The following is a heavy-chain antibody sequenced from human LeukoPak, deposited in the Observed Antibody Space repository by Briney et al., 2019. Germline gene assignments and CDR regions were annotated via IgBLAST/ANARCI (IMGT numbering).Heavy chain of an antibody. CDR1: GGSFSGYY. V-gene: IGHV3-23*01. J-gene: IGHJ4*02. CDR3: AKMGLKQWPYNYFDY. Sequence: ETLSLTCAVYGGSFSGYYWSWVRQAPGKGLEWVSAISGSGGSTYYADSVKGRFTISRDNSKNTLYLQMNSLRAEDTAVYYCAKMGLKQWPYNYFDYWGQGTLVTVSS. D-gene: IGHD6-19*01. CDR2: ISGSGGST.